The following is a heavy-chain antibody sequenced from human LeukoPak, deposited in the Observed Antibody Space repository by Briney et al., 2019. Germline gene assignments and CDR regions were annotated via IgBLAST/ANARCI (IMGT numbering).Heavy chain of an antibody. CDR2: ISGSGGST. CDR1: GFTFSSYA. CDR3: AKGILRRNYYFDY. J-gene: IGHJ4*02. D-gene: IGHD1-14*01. Sequence: PGGSLRLSCEASGFTFSSYAMSWVRQAPGKGLEWVSAISGSGGSTYYADSVKGRFTISRDNSKNTLYLQMNSLRAEDTAVYYCAKGILRRNYYFDYWGQGTLVTVSS. V-gene: IGHV3-23*01.